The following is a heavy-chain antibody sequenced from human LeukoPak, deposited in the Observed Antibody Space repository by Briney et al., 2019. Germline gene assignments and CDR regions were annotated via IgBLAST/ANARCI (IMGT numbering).Heavy chain of an antibody. CDR2: IIPIFGTA. Sequence: SVKVSCKASGYTFTSYYMHWVRQAPGQGLEWMGGIIPIFGTANYAQKFQGRVTITADESTSTAYMELSSLRSEDTAVYYCATSGGVVVPAAIPYNWFDPWGQGTLVTVSS. CDR1: GYTFTSYY. V-gene: IGHV1-69*13. J-gene: IGHJ5*02. D-gene: IGHD2-2*01. CDR3: ATSGGVVVPAAIPYNWFDP.